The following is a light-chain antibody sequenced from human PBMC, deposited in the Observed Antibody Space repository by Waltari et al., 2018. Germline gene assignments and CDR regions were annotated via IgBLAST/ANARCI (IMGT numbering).Light chain of an antibody. CDR1: TSNIGDTY. CDR3: GTWHSGLWV. Sequence: QSVLTQPPSVSAAPGQRITISCSGSTSNIGDTYVSWYQLLPGTAPKLLIYGKNKRPSGIPDRFSGSHSGTLATLNIAGLQTGDEADYYCGTWHSGLWVFGGGTKVTVL. J-gene: IGLJ3*02. V-gene: IGLV1-51*01. CDR2: GKN.